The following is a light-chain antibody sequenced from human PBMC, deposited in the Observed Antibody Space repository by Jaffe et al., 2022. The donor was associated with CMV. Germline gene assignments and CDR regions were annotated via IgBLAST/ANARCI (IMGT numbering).Light chain of an antibody. Sequence: QSALTQSASVSGSPGQSITISCTGTSSDVGAYNYVSWYQQHPGKAPKLMIYDVFNRPSGVSNRFSGSKSGNTASLTISGLQAEDEADYYCTSYTVTTSRTSLYVFGTGTKVTVL. CDR2: DVF. V-gene: IGLV2-14*03. J-gene: IGLJ1*01. CDR3: TSYTVTTSRTSLYV. CDR1: SSDVGAYNY.